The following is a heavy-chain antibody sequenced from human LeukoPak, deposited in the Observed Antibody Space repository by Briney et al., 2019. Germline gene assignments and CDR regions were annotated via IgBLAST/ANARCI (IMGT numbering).Heavy chain of an antibody. CDR2: IYYSGSS. V-gene: IGHV4-30-4*08. CDR3: ARGNNPYYFDY. CDR1: GGSISSGSYY. Sequence: SQTLSLTCTVSGGSISSGSYYWSWIRQPPGKGLEWIGYIYYSGSSFYNPSLKSRVTISVDTSKNHVSLNLSSVTAADTAVYYCARGNNPYYFDYWGQGTLVTVSS. J-gene: IGHJ4*02. D-gene: IGHD2/OR15-2a*01.